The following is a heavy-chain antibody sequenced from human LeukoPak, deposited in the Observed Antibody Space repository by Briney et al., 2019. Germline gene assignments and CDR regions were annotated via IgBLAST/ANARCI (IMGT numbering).Heavy chain of an antibody. V-gene: IGHV4-34*01. CDR2: INHSGST. D-gene: IGHD3-9*01. J-gene: IGHJ5*02. CDR3: AREKRFGDILTGSKSGTWFDP. CDR1: GGSFSGYY. Sequence: SSETLSLTCAVYGGSFSGYYWSWIRQPPGKGLEWIGEINHSGSTNYNPSLKSRVTISVGTSKNQFSLKLSSVTAADTAVYYCAREKRFGDILTGSKSGTWFDPWGQGTLVTVSS.